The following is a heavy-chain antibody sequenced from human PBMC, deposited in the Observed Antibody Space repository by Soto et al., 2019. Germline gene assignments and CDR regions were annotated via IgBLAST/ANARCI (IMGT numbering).Heavy chain of an antibody. CDR2: INPNSGGT. V-gene: IGHV1-2*02. CDR3: ARGIAVAGTSVESYFDY. CDR1: GDTFTGYY. D-gene: IGHD6-19*01. J-gene: IGHJ4*02. Sequence: ASVKVSCKASGDTFTGYYMHWVRQAPGQGPEWMGWINPNSGGTNYVQKFQGRVTMTRDTSISTAYMELSRLRSDDTAVYYCARGIAVAGTSVESYFDYWGQGTLVTVS.